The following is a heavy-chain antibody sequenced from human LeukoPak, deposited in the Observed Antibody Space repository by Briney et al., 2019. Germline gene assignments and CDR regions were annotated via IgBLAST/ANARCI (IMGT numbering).Heavy chain of an antibody. CDR1: GGTFSSYA. V-gene: IGHV1-69*06. Sequence: SVKVSCKASGGTFSSYAISWVRQAPGQGLEWMGGIIPIFGTANYAQKFQGRVTITADKSTSTAYMELSSLRSEDTAVYYCAREYRSPNWFDPWGQGTLVTVSS. J-gene: IGHJ5*02. D-gene: IGHD3-16*02. CDR2: IIPIFGTA. CDR3: AREYRSPNWFDP.